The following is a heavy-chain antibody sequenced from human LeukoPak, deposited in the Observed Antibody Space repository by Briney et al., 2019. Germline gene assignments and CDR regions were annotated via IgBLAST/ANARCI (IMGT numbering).Heavy chain of an antibody. V-gene: IGHV3-30*02. J-gene: IGHJ4*02. CDR3: AKDQGSGAFDY. Sequence: SGGSLRLSCAASGLTFSSYGMHWVRQAPGKGLDWVAFIRNDGSNKYYADSVKGRFTISRDNSKNTLYLQMNSLRGEDTAVYYCAKDQGSGAFDYWGQGTLVTVSS. CDR2: IRNDGSNK. CDR1: GLTFSSYG. D-gene: IGHD6-19*01.